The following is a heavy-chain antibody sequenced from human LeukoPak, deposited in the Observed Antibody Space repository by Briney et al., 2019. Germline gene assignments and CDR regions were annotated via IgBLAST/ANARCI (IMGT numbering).Heavy chain of an antibody. CDR2: INPSGGST. V-gene: IGHV1-46*01. CDR1: GYTFTSYY. CDR3: ARDHSGGNYFDY. J-gene: IGHJ4*02. Sequence: ASVKVSCKASGYTFTSYYMHWVRQAPGQGLEWMGIINPSGGSTSYARKFQGRVTMTRYTSTSTVYMELSSLRSEDTAVYYCARDHSGGNYFDYWGQGTLVTVSS.